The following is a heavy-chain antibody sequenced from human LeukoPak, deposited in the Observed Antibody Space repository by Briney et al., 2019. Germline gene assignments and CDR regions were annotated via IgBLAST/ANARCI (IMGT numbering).Heavy chain of an antibody. CDR1: GFTFTTYW. Sequence: GESLRLSCAASGFTFTTYWMSWVRQAPGKGLEWVANIKQDGNEKYYVDSVKGRFTISRDNAKNSLYLQMNSLRAEDTAVYYCARDLNWETYWGQGTLVSVSS. CDR3: ARDLNWETY. CDR2: IKQDGNEK. V-gene: IGHV3-7*01. J-gene: IGHJ4*02. D-gene: IGHD7-27*01.